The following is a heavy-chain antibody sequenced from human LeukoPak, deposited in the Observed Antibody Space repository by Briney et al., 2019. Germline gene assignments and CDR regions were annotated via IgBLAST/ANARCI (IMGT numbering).Heavy chain of an antibody. Sequence: GGSLRLSCAASGFTFSSYAMHWVRQAPGKGLEWVAVISYDGSNKYYADSVKGRFTISRDNSKNTLYLQMNSLRAEDTAVYYCARSNLGQLVYWGQGTLVTVSS. V-gene: IGHV3-30*04. D-gene: IGHD1-14*01. CDR2: ISYDGSNK. J-gene: IGHJ4*02. CDR1: GFTFSSYA. CDR3: ARSNLGQLVY.